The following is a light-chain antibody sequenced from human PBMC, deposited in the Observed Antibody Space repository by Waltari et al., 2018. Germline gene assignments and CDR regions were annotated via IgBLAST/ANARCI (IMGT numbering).Light chain of an antibody. V-gene: IGLV1-40*01. CDR3: QTYDSTLSAPYV. CDR1: SPHIGGGYD. Sequence: QSLLTQPPSVSGAPGQRVTIPCTARSPHIGGGYDVHRYQQLPGAAPKLLIYATKNRPSGVPDRFSGSKSGTSASLVITGLQTEDEADYYCQTYDSTLSAPYVFGTGTKVSIL. CDR2: ATK. J-gene: IGLJ1*01.